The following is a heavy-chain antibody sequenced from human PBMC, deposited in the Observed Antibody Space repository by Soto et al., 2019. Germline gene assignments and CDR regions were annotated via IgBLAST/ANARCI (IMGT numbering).Heavy chain of an antibody. J-gene: IGHJ4*02. D-gene: IGHD6-19*01. CDR2: IYYSGST. Sequence: SETLSLTCTVSGVSISSSSYYWGWIRQPPGKGLEWIGSIYYSGSTYYNPSLKSRVTISVDTSKNQFSLKLSSVTAADTAVYYCARLYEWLAPFDYWGQGTLVTVS. V-gene: IGHV4-39*01. CDR1: GVSISSSSYY. CDR3: ARLYEWLAPFDY.